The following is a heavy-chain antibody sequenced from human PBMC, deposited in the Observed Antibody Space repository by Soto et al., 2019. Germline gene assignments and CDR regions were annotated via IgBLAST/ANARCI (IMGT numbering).Heavy chain of an antibody. Sequence: QVQLQESGQGLVKPSQTLSLTCTVSGGSIRNDNFYWSFLRQRPGKGLDWIGYISYSGYTAYHPSLERRVFISVDPSNSQFSLTLNSVTAADTAVYYCARDLEGIVTGRGAFGSWGRGTLVTVSS. CDR3: ARDLEGIVTGRGAFGS. CDR2: ISYSGYT. V-gene: IGHV4-31*03. D-gene: IGHD3-9*01. CDR1: GGSIRNDNFY. J-gene: IGHJ3*02.